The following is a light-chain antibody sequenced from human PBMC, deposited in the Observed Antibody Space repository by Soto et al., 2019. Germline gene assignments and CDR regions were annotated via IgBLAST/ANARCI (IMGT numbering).Light chain of an antibody. V-gene: IGKV3-20*01. J-gene: IGKJ4*01. CDR1: QSGNNND. CDR3: QQYDTSLPYT. Sequence: EIVLTQSPGTLSLSPGDRATLSCEASQSGNNNDLSWYQHKPGQAPRLLIYGASSRATGIPDRFSGSGSGTDFTLTIRRLEPEDFAVYYCQQYDTSLPYTFGGGTRVDIK. CDR2: GAS.